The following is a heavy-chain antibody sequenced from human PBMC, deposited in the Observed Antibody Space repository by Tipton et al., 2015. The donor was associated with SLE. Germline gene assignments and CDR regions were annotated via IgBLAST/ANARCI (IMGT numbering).Heavy chain of an antibody. CDR3: ARQVGAKAFDI. CDR2: IYTSGST. CDR1: GGSFSGYY. J-gene: IGHJ3*02. Sequence: TLSLTCDVNGGSFSGYYWSWIRQPAGKGLEWIGRIYTSGSTNYNPSLKSRVTMSVDTSKNQFSLKLSSVTAADTAVYYCARQVGAKAFDIWGQGTMVTVSS. V-gene: IGHV4-59*10. D-gene: IGHD1-26*01.